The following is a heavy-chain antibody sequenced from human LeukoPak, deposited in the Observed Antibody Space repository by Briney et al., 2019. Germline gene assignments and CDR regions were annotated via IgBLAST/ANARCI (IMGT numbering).Heavy chain of an antibody. J-gene: IGHJ4*02. D-gene: IGHD5-18*01. V-gene: IGHV1-2*02. Sequence: ASVKVSCKASGYTFTGYYMHWVRQAPGQGLEWMGWINPNSGGTNYAQKFQGRVTMTRDTSISTAYMELSRLRSDDTAVYHCASSGYSYGTPFDYWGQGTLVTVSS. CDR2: INPNSGGT. CDR3: ASSGYSYGTPFDY. CDR1: GYTFTGYY.